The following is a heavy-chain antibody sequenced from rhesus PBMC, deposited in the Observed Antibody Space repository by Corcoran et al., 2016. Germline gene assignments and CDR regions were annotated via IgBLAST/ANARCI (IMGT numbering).Heavy chain of an antibody. V-gene: IGHV4-173*01. J-gene: IGHJ4*01. CDR1: GGSISSNY. CDR2: FFGSGGST. D-gene: IGHD1-44*01. Sequence: QLQLQESGPGLVKPSATLSLTCAVSGGSISSNYWSWIRQPPGKGLGWSGRFFGSGGSTDYNPCPKSRVTISTDTSKNQFSLKLSSVTAADTAVYYCARNSAGKTFDYWGQGVLVTVSS. CDR3: ARNSAGKTFDY.